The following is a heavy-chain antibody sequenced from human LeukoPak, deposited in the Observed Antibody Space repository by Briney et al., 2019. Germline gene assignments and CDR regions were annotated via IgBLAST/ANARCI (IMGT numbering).Heavy chain of an antibody. CDR1: GGSISSGGYY. CDR2: IYHSGTA. V-gene: IGHV4-30-2*01. J-gene: IGHJ3*02. D-gene: IGHD3-16*01. CDR3: AGPWGGAFDI. Sequence: SQTLSLTCTVSGGSISSGGYYWSWIRQPPGKGLEWIGYIYHSGTAYYNPSLESRVTISVDRSKNQFSLKLSSVTAADTAVYHCAGPWGGAFDIWGQGTMVTVSS.